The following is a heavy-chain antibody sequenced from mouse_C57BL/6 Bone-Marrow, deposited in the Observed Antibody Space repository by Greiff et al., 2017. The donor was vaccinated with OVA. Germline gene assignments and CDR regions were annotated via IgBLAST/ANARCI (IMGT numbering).Heavy chain of an antibody. CDR3: ARPYYSNYVWYFDV. Sequence: QVQLQQSGAALVKPGASVKISCNASGYAFSSYWMNWVKQRPGKGLEWIGQIYPGDGDTTYNGKFKGKATLTADKSASTAYMQLSSLTSEYSAVYFCARPYYSNYVWYFDVWGTGTTVTVSS. CDR2: IYPGDGDT. V-gene: IGHV1-80*01. CDR1: GYAFSSYW. D-gene: IGHD2-5*01. J-gene: IGHJ1*03.